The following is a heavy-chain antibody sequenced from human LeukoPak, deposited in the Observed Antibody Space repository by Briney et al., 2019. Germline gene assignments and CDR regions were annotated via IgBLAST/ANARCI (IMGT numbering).Heavy chain of an antibody. CDR3: ARGATYYDFWSGYYPIDYYYYYMDA. Sequence: GASVKVSCKASGYTFTNYDINWVRQATGQGPEWMGWMNPNSGNTGFAQKFQGRVTMTRDNSISTAYMELSSLRTEDTAVYYCARGATYYDFWSGYYPIDYYYYYMDAWGKGTTVTVSS. D-gene: IGHD3-3*01. CDR2: MNPNSGNT. J-gene: IGHJ6*03. CDR1: GYTFTNYD. V-gene: IGHV1-8*01.